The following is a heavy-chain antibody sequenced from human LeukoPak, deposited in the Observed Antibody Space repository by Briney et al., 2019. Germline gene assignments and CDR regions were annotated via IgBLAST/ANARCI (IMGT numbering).Heavy chain of an antibody. CDR3: AKRGGSYYYFDY. V-gene: IGHV3-23*01. J-gene: IGHJ4*02. Sequence: GGSLRLSCAASGFTFSSYWMSWVRQAPGKGLEWVSAISGSGGSTYYADSVKGRFTISRDNSKNTLYLQMNSLRAEDTAVYYCAKRGGSYYYFDYWGQGTLVTVSS. CDR2: ISGSGGST. CDR1: GFTFSSYW. D-gene: IGHD1-26*01.